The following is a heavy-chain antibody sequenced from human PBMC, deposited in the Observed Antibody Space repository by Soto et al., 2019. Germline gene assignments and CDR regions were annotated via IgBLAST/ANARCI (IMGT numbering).Heavy chain of an antibody. CDR3: ARVRLYSFDWSAPFDY. CDR1: GGSISSGGYY. Sequence: QVQLQESGPGLVKHSQTLSLTCPVSGGSISSGGYYWSWIRQHPGKGLEWIGYIYYSGSTYYNPSLNGRVTISVDTSKNQFSLKLSSVTAADTAGYYCARVRLYSFDWSAPFDYWGQGTLGTVAS. V-gene: IGHV4-31*03. J-gene: IGHJ4*02. D-gene: IGHD3-9*01. CDR2: IYYSGST.